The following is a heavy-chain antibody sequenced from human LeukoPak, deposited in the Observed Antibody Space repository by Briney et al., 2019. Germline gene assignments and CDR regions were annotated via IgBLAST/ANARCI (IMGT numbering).Heavy chain of an antibody. Sequence: GGSLRLSCAASGFTFSDYGLHWLRQAPGKGLEWVAVIWYDGSNKYYADSVKGRFTISRDNSKNTLYLQMNSLRAEDTAVYYCARGLWDILYWGQGTLVTVSS. V-gene: IGHV3-33*08. CDR1: GFTFSDYG. CDR2: IWYDGSNK. J-gene: IGHJ4*02. D-gene: IGHD3-9*01. CDR3: ARGLWDILY.